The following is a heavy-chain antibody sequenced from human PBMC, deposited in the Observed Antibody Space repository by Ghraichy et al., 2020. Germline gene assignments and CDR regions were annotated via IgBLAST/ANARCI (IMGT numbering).Heavy chain of an antibody. Sequence: SVKVSCKASGGTFSSYAISWVRQAPGQGLEWMGGIIPIFGTANYAQKFQGRVTITADESTSTAYMELSSLRSEDTAVYYCARESSSWSNWFDPWGQGTLVTVSS. D-gene: IGHD6-13*01. CDR3: ARESSSWSNWFDP. V-gene: IGHV1-69*13. J-gene: IGHJ5*02. CDR2: IIPIFGTA. CDR1: GGTFSSYA.